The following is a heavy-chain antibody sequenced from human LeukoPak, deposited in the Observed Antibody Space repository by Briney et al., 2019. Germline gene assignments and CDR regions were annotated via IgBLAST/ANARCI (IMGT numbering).Heavy chain of an antibody. CDR1: GDSISVYY. Sequence: PSETLSLTCTVSGDSISVYYWSWIRQPPGKGREWIGYIYTSGSTRYNPSPTRRVTISRNTSKNQFSLKLSSVTAADTDVYYCARHNSSWYFSDYWGRGTLVTVSS. CDR3: ARHNSSWYFSDY. D-gene: IGHD6-13*01. V-gene: IGHV4-4*09. J-gene: IGHJ4*02. CDR2: IYTSGST.